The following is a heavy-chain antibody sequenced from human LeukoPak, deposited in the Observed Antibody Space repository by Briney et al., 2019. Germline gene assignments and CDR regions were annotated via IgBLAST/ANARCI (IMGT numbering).Heavy chain of an antibody. J-gene: IGHJ4*02. CDR3: ARDIAMTGTPSLDN. CDR2: ISSSGSTI. D-gene: IGHD3-9*01. Sequence: GGSLRLSCAASGFTFSSYEMNWVRQAPGKGLEWVSYISSSGSTIYYADSVRGRFTLSRDNAKNSLYLQMNSLRVEDTAIYYCARDIAMTGTPSLDNWGQGTLVTVSS. V-gene: IGHV3-48*03. CDR1: GFTFSSYE.